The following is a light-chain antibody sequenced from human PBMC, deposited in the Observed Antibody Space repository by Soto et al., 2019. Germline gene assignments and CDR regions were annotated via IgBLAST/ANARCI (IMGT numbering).Light chain of an antibody. J-gene: IGKJ2*01. V-gene: IGKV3-11*01. CDR1: QSVSSY. Sequence: EIVLTQSPATLSLSPGERATLSCRASQSVSSYLACYQQKPDQDPRLLIYDASNRATGIPARFSGSGSGTDFTLTISSLEPEVFAVYYWQQRSNWPPMYAFGLGTKLEIK. CDR2: DAS. CDR3: QQRSNWPPMYA.